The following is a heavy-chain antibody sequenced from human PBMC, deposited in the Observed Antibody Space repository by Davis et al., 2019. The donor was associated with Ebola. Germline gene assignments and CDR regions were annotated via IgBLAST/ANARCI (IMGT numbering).Heavy chain of an antibody. J-gene: IGHJ3*02. Sequence: GGSLRLSCAASGFTFSSYGMHWVRQAPGKGLEWVAVISYDGSNKYYADSVKGRFTISRDNSKNTLYLQMKSLRAEDTAVYYCAKLRDDFWSGPDAFDIWGQGTMVTVSS. CDR1: GFTFSSYG. D-gene: IGHD3-3*01. CDR3: AKLRDDFWSGPDAFDI. CDR2: ISYDGSNK. V-gene: IGHV3-30*18.